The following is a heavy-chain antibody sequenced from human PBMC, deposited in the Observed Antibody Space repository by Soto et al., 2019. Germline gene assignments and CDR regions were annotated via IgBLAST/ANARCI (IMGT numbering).Heavy chain of an antibody. V-gene: IGHV3-9*01. CDR1: GFTFDDYA. D-gene: IGHD2-2*01. Sequence: GGSLRLSCAASGFTFDDYAMHWVRQAPGKGLEWVSGISWNSGSIGYADSVKGRFTISRDNAKNSLYLQMNSLRAEDTALYYCAKAFRGYCSSTSCYYYYGMDVWGQGTTVTVSS. CDR2: ISWNSGSI. CDR3: AKAFRGYCSSTSCYYYYGMDV. J-gene: IGHJ6*02.